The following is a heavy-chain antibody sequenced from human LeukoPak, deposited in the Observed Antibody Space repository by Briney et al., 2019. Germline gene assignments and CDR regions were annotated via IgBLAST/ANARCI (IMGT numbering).Heavy chain of an antibody. Sequence: GGSLRLSCAASGFTFSSYATSWVRQAPGKGLEWVSAISGSDGSTYYADSVKGRFTISRDNSKNTLYLQMNSLRAEDTAVYYCAREYYYDSSGYSYYFDYWGQGTLVTVSS. D-gene: IGHD3-22*01. V-gene: IGHV3-23*01. CDR3: AREYYYDSSGYSYYFDY. J-gene: IGHJ4*02. CDR1: GFTFSSYA. CDR2: ISGSDGST.